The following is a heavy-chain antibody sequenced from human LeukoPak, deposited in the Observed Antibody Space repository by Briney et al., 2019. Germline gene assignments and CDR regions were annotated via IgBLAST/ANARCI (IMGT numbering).Heavy chain of an antibody. J-gene: IGHJ4*02. V-gene: IGHV4-4*07. D-gene: IGHD1-1*01. CDR2: IYTSGST. CDR3: ARDRLNPGGACLDY. CDR1: GGSISTYY. Sequence: PSETLSLTCTVSGGSISTYYWSWIRQPAGKGLEWIGRIYTSGSTNYNPSLKSRVTMSVDTSKNQFSLKLRSETAADTAVYYCARDRLNPGGACLDYWGQGTLVTVSS.